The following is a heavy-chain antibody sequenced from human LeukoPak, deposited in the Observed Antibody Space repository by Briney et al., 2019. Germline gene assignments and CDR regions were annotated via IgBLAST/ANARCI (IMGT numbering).Heavy chain of an antibody. CDR2: ISSISSSI. CDR3: ARPYCASTSCPTFEY. CDR1: GFTFSDYS. J-gene: IGHJ4*02. V-gene: IGHV3-21*01. Sequence: PGGSLRLSCAASGFTFSDYSMNWVRQAPGKGLEWVSSISSISSSIYYADSVKGRFTISRDNAKNSLYLQMNSLRAEDTAVYYCARPYCASTSCPTFEYWGQGTLVTVSS. D-gene: IGHD2-2*01.